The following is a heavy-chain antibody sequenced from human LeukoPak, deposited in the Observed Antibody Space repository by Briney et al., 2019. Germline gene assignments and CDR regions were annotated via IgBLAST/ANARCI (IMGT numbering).Heavy chain of an antibody. CDR2: IYHSGST. CDR3: ARVNSIMITFGGVIANAFDI. CDR1: GGSLSSSNW. D-gene: IGHD3-16*02. V-gene: IGHV4-4*02. Sequence: SETLSLTCAVSGGSLSSSNWWSWVRQPPGKGLEWIGEIYHSGSTNYNPSLKSRVTISVDKSKNQFSLKLSSATAADTAVYYCARVNSIMITFGGVIANAFDIWGQGTMVTVSS. J-gene: IGHJ3*02.